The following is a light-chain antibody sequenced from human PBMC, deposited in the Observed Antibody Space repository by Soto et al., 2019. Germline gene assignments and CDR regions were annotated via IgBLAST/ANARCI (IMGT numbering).Light chain of an antibody. CDR1: QSVSSN. J-gene: IGKJ1*01. Sequence: EIVMTQSPATLSVSPGKRATLSCMASQSVSSNLAWYQQKPGQAPRLLIYGASTRSAGIPARFSGSGSGTEFTLTISSLQSEDCAVYYGQQYNNWPPETFGQGTKVEIK. CDR2: GAS. CDR3: QQYNNWPPET. V-gene: IGKV3-15*01.